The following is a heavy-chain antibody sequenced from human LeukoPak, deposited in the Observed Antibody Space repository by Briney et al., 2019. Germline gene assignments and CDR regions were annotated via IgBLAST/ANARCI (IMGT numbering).Heavy chain of an antibody. CDR1: GYTFHNYG. J-gene: IGHJ4*02. CDR3: GSGQWLVGVFY. Sequence: GASVKVSCKASGYTFHNYGISWVRQAPGQGLEWLGWINPNSGVTNYAQKFQGRITMTRDTSITTVYMELSSLTSDDTAVYYCGSGQWLVGVFYWGQGTLVTVSS. V-gene: IGHV1-2*02. D-gene: IGHD6-19*01. CDR2: INPNSGVT.